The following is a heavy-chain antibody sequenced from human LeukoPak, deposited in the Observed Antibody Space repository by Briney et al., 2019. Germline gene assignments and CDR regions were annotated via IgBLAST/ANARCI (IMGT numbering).Heavy chain of an antibody. Sequence: KPSETLSLTCAVSGGSISSSNWWSWVRQPPGKGLEWIGEIYHSGSTNYNPSLKSRVTISVDKSKNQFSLKLSSVTAADTAVYYCARIPQPLPTDIAVSAFDIWGQGTMVTVSS. CDR1: GGSISSSNW. V-gene: IGHV4-4*02. CDR3: ARIPQPLPTDIAVSAFDI. J-gene: IGHJ3*02. D-gene: IGHD6-19*01. CDR2: IYHSGST.